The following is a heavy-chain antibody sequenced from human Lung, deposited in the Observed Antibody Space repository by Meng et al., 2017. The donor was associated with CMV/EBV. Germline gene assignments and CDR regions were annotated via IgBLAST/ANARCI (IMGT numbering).Heavy chain of an antibody. D-gene: IGHD6-13*01. CDR2: IYWDDDK. J-gene: IGHJ4*02. CDR3: AHRFLSIAAAGPFDY. CDR1: GFSLSTSGVG. Sequence: QITLKESGPTLVKPTQTLTLTCTFSGFSLSTSGVGVGWIRQPPGKALEWLALIYWDDDKRYSPSLKSRLTITKDTSKNQVVLTMTNMDPVDTATYYCAHRFLSIAAAGPFDYWGQGTLVTVSS. V-gene: IGHV2-5*02.